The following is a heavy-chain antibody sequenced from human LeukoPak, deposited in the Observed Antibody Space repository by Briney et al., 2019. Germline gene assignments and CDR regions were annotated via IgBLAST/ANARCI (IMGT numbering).Heavy chain of an antibody. CDR1: GGSISSYY. J-gene: IGHJ4*02. Sequence: PETLSLTCTVSGGSISSYYWSWIRQPPGKGLEWIGYIYNDGSTNYSPSLRSRVAISVDTTKNQVSLKLTSLTAADTAVYYCAGDRYSSIWSYYWGQGTLVTVSS. V-gene: IGHV4-59*03. CDR3: AGDRYSSIWSYY. D-gene: IGHD6-13*01. CDR2: IYNDGST.